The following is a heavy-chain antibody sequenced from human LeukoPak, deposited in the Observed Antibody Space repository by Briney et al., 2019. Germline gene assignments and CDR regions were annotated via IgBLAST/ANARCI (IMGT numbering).Heavy chain of an antibody. D-gene: IGHD2-2*02. J-gene: IGHJ6*03. V-gene: IGHV7-4-1*02. Sequence: ASVKVSCKASGYTFTSYAMNWVRQAPGQGLEWMGWINTNTGNPTYAQGFTGRFVFSLDTSVSTAYLQISSLKAEDTAVYYCARVYCSSTSCYTPLWYMDVWGKGTTVTVSS. CDR1: GYTFTSYA. CDR3: ARVYCSSTSCYTPLWYMDV. CDR2: INTNTGNP.